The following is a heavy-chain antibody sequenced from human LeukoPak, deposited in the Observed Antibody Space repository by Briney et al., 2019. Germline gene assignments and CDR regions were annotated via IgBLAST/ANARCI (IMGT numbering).Heavy chain of an antibody. J-gene: IGHJ6*02. CDR2: IRSKANSYAT. CDR1: GFTFSGSA. V-gene: IGHV3-73*01. Sequence: GGYLRLTRAASGFTFSGSAMHWVRQASGKGLEWVGRIRSKANSYATAYAASVKGRFTISRDDSKNTVYLQMNSLKTEDAAVYYCTPPGMDVWGQGTTVTVSS. CDR3: TPPGMDV.